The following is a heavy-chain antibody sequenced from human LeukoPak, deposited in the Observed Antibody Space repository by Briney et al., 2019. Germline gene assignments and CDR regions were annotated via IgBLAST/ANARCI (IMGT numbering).Heavy chain of an antibody. Sequence: SETLSLTCTVSGGSISSYYWSWIRQPPGKGLEWIGYIYYSGRTNYNPSLESRVTISVDTSKNQFSLKLSSVTAADTAVYYCARDPGMPTQWGWFDPWGQGTLVTVSS. J-gene: IGHJ5*02. CDR3: ARDPGMPTQWGWFDP. V-gene: IGHV4-59*01. CDR2: IYYSGRT. CDR1: GGSISSYY. D-gene: IGHD1-1*01.